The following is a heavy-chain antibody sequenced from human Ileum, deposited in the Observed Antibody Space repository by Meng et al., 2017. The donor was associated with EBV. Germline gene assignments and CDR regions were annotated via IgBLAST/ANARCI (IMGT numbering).Heavy chain of an antibody. Sequence: QLQVQESGPGLVKPSETLSLTCTVSGGSMTSNNYYWGWIRQPPGKGLDWIGSIYNSGGTHYNPSLKSRVTISVDTSKNQFSLKLTSVTAADTAVYYCAKYEAATMKDHWGQGTLVTVSS. CDR1: GGSMTSNNYY. D-gene: IGHD6-25*01. CDR2: IYNSGGT. CDR3: AKYEAATMKDH. V-gene: IGHV4-39*01. J-gene: IGHJ4*02.